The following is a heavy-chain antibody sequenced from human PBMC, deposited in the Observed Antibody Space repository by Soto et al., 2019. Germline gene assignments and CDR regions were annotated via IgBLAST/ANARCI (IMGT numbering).Heavy chain of an antibody. D-gene: IGHD3-10*01. CDR1: GVTFSNLA. CDR2: ITPLFGTP. CDR3: ARGVRITGASGIKDYGLDV. Sequence: QVQLVQSGAEVKKPGSSVKVSCKASGVTFSNLAISWVRQYPGQGLEWMGGITPLFGTPNYAQKFQGRIIVTADRSTRTAYVEFSGLSSADTALYFCARGVRITGASGIKDYGLDVWGQGPTVIVSS. J-gene: IGHJ6*02. V-gene: IGHV1-69*06.